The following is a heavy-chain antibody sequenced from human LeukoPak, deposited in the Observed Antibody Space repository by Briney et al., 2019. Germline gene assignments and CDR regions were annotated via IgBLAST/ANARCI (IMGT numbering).Heavy chain of an antibody. CDR3: ARNTQYSFDL. D-gene: IGHD2/OR15-2a*01. V-gene: IGHV3-7*04. CDR2: IKHDASEK. CDR1: GFTFSDYW. J-gene: IGHJ3*01. Sequence: GGSLRLSCVASGFTFSDYWMSWVRQAPGKGLEWVAHIKHDASEKYYVDSVKGRFTISRDNAKNSLYLSMNSLRSEDTAVYYCARNTQYSFDLWAQGTMVTVSS.